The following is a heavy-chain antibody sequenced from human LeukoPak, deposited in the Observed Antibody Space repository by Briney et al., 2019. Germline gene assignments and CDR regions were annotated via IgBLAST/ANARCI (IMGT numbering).Heavy chain of an antibody. Sequence: SGGSLRLSCAPSGLTFSSYSMNGLRQAPGKGLEWVSSMCSSRSYIYYAHSVEGRYTISRHNAKNSLYLQLNSLRAEDTAVYYCTIAVAGKAYWGQGTLVTVSS. CDR1: GLTFSSYS. CDR2: MCSSRSYI. D-gene: IGHD6-19*01. V-gene: IGHV3-21*01. J-gene: IGHJ4*02. CDR3: TIAVAGKAY.